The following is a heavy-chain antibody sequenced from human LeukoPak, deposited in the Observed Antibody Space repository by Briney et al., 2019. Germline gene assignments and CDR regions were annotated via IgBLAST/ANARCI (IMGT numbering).Heavy chain of an antibody. CDR3: AGNWNLGGLDV. D-gene: IGHD1-1*01. CDR2: ISSRGSYL. V-gene: IGHV3-21*01. J-gene: IGHJ6*02. CDR1: GFTFSDYS. Sequence: GSLRLSCAASGFTFSDYSMNWVRQAPGKGLEWLSSISSRGSYLHYADSVRGRFTISRDNAKNSLYLQMSSLRPEDTAMYYCAGNWNLGGLDVWGQGTTVTVSS.